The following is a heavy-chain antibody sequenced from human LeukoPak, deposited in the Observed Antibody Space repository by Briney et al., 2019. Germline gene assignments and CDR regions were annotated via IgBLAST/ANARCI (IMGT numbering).Heavy chain of an antibody. J-gene: IGHJ4*02. CDR2: ICPDGTGI. CDR1: GFIFSLYC. CDR3: VGDFRSADY. Sequence: SGGSLRLSCAASGFIFSLYCMHWVRQAPGKGPMWVSRICPDGTGISYADSVKARFTTSRDNAKNTVYLQMNGLREEDTAVYYCVGDFRSADYWGQGTLVTVSS. V-gene: IGHV3-74*01.